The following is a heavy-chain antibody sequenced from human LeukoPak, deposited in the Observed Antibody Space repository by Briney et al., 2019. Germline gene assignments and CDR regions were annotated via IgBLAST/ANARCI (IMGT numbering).Heavy chain of an antibody. J-gene: IGHJ5*02. D-gene: IGHD3-3*01. CDR2: IYYSGIT. V-gene: IGHV4-59*01. CDR3: ARAPTTYYDFWSGYSVNWFDP. CDR1: GGSISSYY. Sequence: PSKTLSLTCTVSGGSISSYYRSWIRQPPGKGLEWIGYIYYSGITNYDPSLKSRVTISVDTSKNQFSLKLSSVTAADTAVYYCARAPTTYYDFWSGYSVNWFDPWGQGTLVTVSS.